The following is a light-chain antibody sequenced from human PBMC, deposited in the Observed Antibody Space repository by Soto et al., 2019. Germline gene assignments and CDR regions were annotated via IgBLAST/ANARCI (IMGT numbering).Light chain of an antibody. J-gene: IGKJ4*01. CDR1: QSVSNNY. CDR2: GAS. V-gene: IGKV3-20*01. CDR3: QQYASSPVT. Sequence: EIVLTQSPGTLSLSPGERATLSCRASQSVSNNYLAWYQQKPGQAPRLLIYGASNRATGIPDRFSGSGSGTDFTLTISRLEPEDFALYFCQQYASSPVTFGGGTKVDIK.